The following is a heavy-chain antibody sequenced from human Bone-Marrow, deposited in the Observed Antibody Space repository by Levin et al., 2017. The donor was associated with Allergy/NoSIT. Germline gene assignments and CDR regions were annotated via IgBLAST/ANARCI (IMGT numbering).Heavy chain of an antibody. CDR1: GFTFSSYP. V-gene: IGHV3-21*06. D-gene: IGHD1-1*01. Sequence: GWSLRLSCAASGFTFSSYPINWVRQAPGKGLEWVSSISSSGSYIYYADSVKGRFSISRDNTWNSLYLQMNRLRAEDTAVYYCAREVGAWNAHYFDYWGQGTLVTVSS. CDR3: AREVGAWNAHYFDY. CDR2: ISSSGSYI. J-gene: IGHJ4*02.